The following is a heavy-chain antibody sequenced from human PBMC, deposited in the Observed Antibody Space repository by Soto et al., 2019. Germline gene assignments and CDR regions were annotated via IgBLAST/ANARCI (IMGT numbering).Heavy chain of an antibody. Sequence: GEALKISCTASGYGFDGFWIGWVGQMPGEGLQWMGIIFPRGCEIKYSPSVQGQVTISADTAISTAYLQWNSLKASDTAMYYCARLTLAHDSSGYHIFDYWGLGTLVTVSS. D-gene: IGHD3-22*01. CDR3: ARLTLAHDSSGYHIFDY. V-gene: IGHV5-51*01. J-gene: IGHJ4*02. CDR1: GYGFDGFW. CDR2: IFPRGCEI.